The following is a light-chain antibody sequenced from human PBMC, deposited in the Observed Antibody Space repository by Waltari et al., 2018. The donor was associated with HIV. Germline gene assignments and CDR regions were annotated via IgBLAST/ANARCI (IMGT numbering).Light chain of an antibody. CDR3: ASWDDSLNGPV. V-gene: IGLV1-44*01. J-gene: IGLJ2*01. CDR2: GQH. CDR1: SSNIGSNT. Sequence: QSVLTQPPSTSGTPGQSVTISCSGSSSNIGSNTVSWFQQLPGKAPKLLIYGQHQRPSGVPDRFAGSKSGTSASLAIGGLQSEDEAYYYCASWDDSLNGPVFGGGTTLTVL.